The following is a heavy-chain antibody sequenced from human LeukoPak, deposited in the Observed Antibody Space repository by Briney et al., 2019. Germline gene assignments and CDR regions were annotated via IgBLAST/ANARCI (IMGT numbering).Heavy chain of an antibody. Sequence: SETLSLTCTVSGGSISSYYWSWIRQPPGKGLEWIGYIYYSGSTNYNPSLKSRVTISVDTSKNQFSLKLSSVTAADTAVYYCASFDYGGNASFDYWGQGTLVTVPS. CDR2: IYYSGST. CDR3: ASFDYGGNASFDY. J-gene: IGHJ4*02. CDR1: GGSISSYY. D-gene: IGHD4-23*01. V-gene: IGHV4-59*08.